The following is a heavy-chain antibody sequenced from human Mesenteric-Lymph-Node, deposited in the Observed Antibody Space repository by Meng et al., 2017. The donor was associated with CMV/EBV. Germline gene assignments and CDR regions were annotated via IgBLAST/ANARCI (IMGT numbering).Heavy chain of an antibody. CDR1: GYSFASFG. D-gene: IGHD4-17*01. V-gene: IGHV1-18*01. CDR2: INPYNLNT. J-gene: IGHJ4*02. Sequence: ASVKVSCKPSGYSFASFGLNWVRQAPGQGLEWMGWINPYNLNTNYAQKFQGRLTLTTDTSTSTAYLELRSLTSDDTAVYYCARDAPYDDYDDYAPISPLIFWGQGTVVTVSS. CDR3: ARDAPYDDYDDYAPISPLIF.